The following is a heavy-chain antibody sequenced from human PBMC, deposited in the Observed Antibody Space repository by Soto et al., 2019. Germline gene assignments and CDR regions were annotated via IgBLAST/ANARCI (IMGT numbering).Heavy chain of an antibody. CDR3: ARDYGSGSRYYYYYYGMDV. J-gene: IGHJ6*02. CDR1: GAALSSGGYF. CDR2: IYSSGST. V-gene: IGHV4-61*08. Sequence: SETLSLTCTVSGAALSSGGYFYTWVRQPQGPGLEWLGYIYSSGSTNYNPSLKSRVTMSVDTSKNQFSLKLSSVTAADTAVYYCARDYGSGSRYYYYYYGMDVWGQGTTVTVSS. D-gene: IGHD3-10*01.